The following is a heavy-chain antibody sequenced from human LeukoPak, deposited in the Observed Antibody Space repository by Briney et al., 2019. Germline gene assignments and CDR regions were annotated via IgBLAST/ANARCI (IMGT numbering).Heavy chain of an antibody. V-gene: IGHV3-33*01. CDR3: GRYCSGGSCSPYYYGIDL. Sequence: GGSLRLSCAASGFTVNSYGMHWVRQAPGKGPEWVAVTWFDGSNKYYADSVKGRVTISKDNSKNTLYLQMNSLRAEDTAVYYCGRYCSGGSCSPYYYGIDLRGKGTTVTVSS. CDR1: GFTVNSYG. J-gene: IGHJ6*04. D-gene: IGHD2-15*01. CDR2: TWFDGSNK.